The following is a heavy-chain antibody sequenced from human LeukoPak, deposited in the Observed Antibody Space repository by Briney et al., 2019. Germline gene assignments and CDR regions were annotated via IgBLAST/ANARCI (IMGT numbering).Heavy chain of an antibody. J-gene: IGHJ4*02. CDR2: IWYDGSNK. V-gene: IGHV3-33*01. CDR1: GFTFSSYA. CDR3: ARDPAGKYSSSWFDY. Sequence: GGSLRLSCTASGFTFSSYAMHWVRRAPGKGQEWVAVIWYDGSNKYYPDSVKGRFTISRDNSKNTLYLQMNSLRVEDTAVYYCARDPAGKYSSSWFDYWGQGTLVIVSS. D-gene: IGHD6-13*01.